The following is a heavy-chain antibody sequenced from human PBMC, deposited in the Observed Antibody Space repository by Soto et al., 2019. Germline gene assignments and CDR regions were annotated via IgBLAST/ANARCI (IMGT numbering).Heavy chain of an antibody. D-gene: IGHD2-15*01. Sequence: QEQLVESGGGVVQPGRSLRLSCAASGFTFNTYGMHWVRQIPGKGLQWVAIIWYDGSIKYYADSVKGRFTVSRDNSKNMLYLQMDSLRDDDTAVYYCARIDCTGGSCKPYYHYGLDVWGQGTTVTVSS. CDR3: ARIDCTGGSCKPYYHYGLDV. V-gene: IGHV3-33*01. CDR1: GFTFNTYG. CDR2: IWYDGSIK. J-gene: IGHJ6*02.